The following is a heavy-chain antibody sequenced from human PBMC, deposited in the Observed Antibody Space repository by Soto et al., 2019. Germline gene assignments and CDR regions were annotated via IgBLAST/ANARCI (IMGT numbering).Heavy chain of an antibody. V-gene: IGHV3-30*18. CDR2: ISYDGSNK. D-gene: IGHD5-12*01. CDR3: AKVPMATSYYYGMDF. CDR1: GFTFSSYG. J-gene: IGHJ6*02. Sequence: QVQLVESGGGVVQPGRSLRLSCAASGFTFSSYGMHWVRQAPGKGLEWVAVISYDGSNKYYADSVKGRFTISRDNSKNTLYLQMNSLRAEDTAVYYCAKVPMATSYYYGMDFWGQGPTVTVSS.